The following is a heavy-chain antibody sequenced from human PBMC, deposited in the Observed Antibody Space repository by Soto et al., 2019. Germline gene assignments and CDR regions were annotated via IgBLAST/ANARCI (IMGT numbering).Heavy chain of an antibody. D-gene: IGHD6-13*01. CDR3: AREAGYSSSWYELKNWFDP. Sequence: SHTLSLTCAISGDSVSSNSAAWNWIRQSPSRGLEWLGRTYYRSKWYNDYAVSVKSRITINPDTSKNQFSLQLNSVTPEDTAVYYCAREAGYSSSWYELKNWFDPWGQGTLVTVSS. CDR2: TYYRSKWYN. CDR1: GDSVSSNSAA. V-gene: IGHV6-1*01. J-gene: IGHJ5*02.